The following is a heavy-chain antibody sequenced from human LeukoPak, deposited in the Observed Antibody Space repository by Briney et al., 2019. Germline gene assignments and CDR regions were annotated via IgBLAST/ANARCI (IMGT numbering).Heavy chain of an antibody. V-gene: IGHV1-2*02. CDR3: ATSPETDRSRLYYYYSYGLDV. CDR2: FNPKSGGA. Sequence: ASVKVSCKASGDMFTAYYVHWVRQAPGQGPEWMGWFNPKSGGALYAQKFQGRVAMTRDTSVNTAYLELSRLRSDDTAVYYCATSPETDRSRLYYYYSYGLDVWGQGTTVTVSS. D-gene: IGHD1-14*01. J-gene: IGHJ6*02. CDR1: GDMFTAYY.